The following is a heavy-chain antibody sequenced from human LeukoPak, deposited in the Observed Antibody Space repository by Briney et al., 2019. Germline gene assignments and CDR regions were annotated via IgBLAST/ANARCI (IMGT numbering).Heavy chain of an antibody. J-gene: IGHJ4*02. CDR2: IYYTGNT. D-gene: IGHD5-18*01. CDR1: GASISGYY. CDR3: ARTWIPVPFDY. V-gene: IGHV4-59*08. Sequence: SETLSLTCTVSGASISGYYWSWIRQPPGKGLDYIGYIYYTGNTNYNPSLKSRVTISVDTSKTQFSLKLSSVTAADTAVYYCARTWIPVPFDYWGQGTLVTVSS.